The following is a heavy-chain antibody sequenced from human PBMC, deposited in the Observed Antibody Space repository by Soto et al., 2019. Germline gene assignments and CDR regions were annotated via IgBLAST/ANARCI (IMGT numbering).Heavy chain of an antibody. Sequence: SETLSLTCAFSGDSVTSNYLTWIRQSPEKGLEWVGSMHYPGFTFYNPSLEGRVSISVDKSKNQFSLKLNSVTAADTAVFYCAGLFPYVSSGYHLNYLGQGTLVTVSS. CDR1: GDSVTSNY. D-gene: IGHD3-22*01. CDR3: AGLFPYVSSGYHLNY. CDR2: MHYPGFT. J-gene: IGHJ4*02. V-gene: IGHV4-59*08.